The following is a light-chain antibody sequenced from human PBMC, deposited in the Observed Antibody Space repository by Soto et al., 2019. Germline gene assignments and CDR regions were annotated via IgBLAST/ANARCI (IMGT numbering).Light chain of an antibody. V-gene: IGLV2-14*01. J-gene: IGLJ3*02. Sequence: QSALTQPASVSGSPGQSITISCAGTSSDVGSSNYVSWYQQHPGKAPKLMIYEVSNRPSGVSNRFSGSKSGNTASLTISGLQAEDEADYYCSSYTSSSTLVFGGGTKVTVL. CDR1: SSDVGSSNY. CDR2: EVS. CDR3: SSYTSSSTLV.